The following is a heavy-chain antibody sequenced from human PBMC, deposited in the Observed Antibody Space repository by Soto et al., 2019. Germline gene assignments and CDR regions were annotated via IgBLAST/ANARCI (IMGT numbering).Heavy chain of an antibody. D-gene: IGHD3-10*01. CDR1: GGSISSGDCY. CDR2: IYYSGST. V-gene: IGHV4-30-4*01. CDR3: ARVSDYGSGSLLFDY. Sequence: QVQLQESGPGLVKPSQTLSLTCTVSGGSISSGDCYWSWIRQPPGKGLEWIGYIYYSGSTYYNPSLKSRVTISVDTSKNQFSLKLSSVTAADTAVYYCARVSDYGSGSLLFDYWGQGTLVTVSS. J-gene: IGHJ4*02.